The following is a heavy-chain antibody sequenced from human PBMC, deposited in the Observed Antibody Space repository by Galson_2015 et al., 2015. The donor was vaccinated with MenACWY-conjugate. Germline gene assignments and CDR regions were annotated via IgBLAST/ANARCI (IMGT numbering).Heavy chain of an antibody. D-gene: IGHD2-2*01. Sequence: SVKVSCKASGYTFTSYGISWVRQAPGQGLEWMGWISAYNGNTNYAQKLQGRVTMTTDTSTSTAYMELRSLRSDDTAVYYCARDRGDIVVVPAAPDPPGPPYYGMDVWGQGTTVTVSS. V-gene: IGHV1-18*04. CDR3: ARDRGDIVVVPAAPDPPGPPYYGMDV. CDR2: ISAYNGNT. CDR1: GYTFTSYG. J-gene: IGHJ6*02.